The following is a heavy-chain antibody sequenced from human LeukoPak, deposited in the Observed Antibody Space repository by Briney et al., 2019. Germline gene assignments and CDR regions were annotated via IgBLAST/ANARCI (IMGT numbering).Heavy chain of an antibody. V-gene: IGHV4-61*01. CDR2: IYYSGST. Sequence: PSETLSLTCTVSGGSVSSGSYYWSWIRQPPGRGLEWIGYIYYSGSTNYNPSLKSRVTISVDTSKNQFSLKLSSVTAADTAVYYCARGSPNFWSGYSNWFDPWGQGTLVTDSS. J-gene: IGHJ5*02. D-gene: IGHD3-3*01. CDR1: GGSVSSGSYY. CDR3: ARGSPNFWSGYSNWFDP.